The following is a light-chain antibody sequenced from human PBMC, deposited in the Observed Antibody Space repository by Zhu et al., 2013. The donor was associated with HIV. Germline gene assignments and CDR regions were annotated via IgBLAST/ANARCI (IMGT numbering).Light chain of an antibody. J-gene: IGLJ2*01. V-gene: IGLV2-14*02. Sequence: QSALTQPASVSGSPGQSITVSCTGTNSDVGSYKLVSWYQQHPDKAPKLMIYEVSNRPSGVSNRFSGSKSDNTASLTVSGLQADDEGDYYCGSYTSGSTLKVFGGGTKLTVL. CDR2: EVS. CDR3: GSYTSGSTLKV. CDR1: NSDVGSYKL.